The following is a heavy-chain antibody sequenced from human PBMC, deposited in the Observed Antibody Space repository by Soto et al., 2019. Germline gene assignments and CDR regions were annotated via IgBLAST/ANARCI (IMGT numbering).Heavy chain of an antibody. CDR2: MNPNSGNT. CDR3: AREPLLPIFYFDH. CDR1: GYTFTSYD. J-gene: IGHJ4*02. V-gene: IGHV1-8*01. Sequence: ASVKVSCKASGYTFTSYDINWVRQATGQGLEWMGWMNPNSGNTGYAQKFQGRVTMTRNTSKSTPYMELSSLRSEDTAVYYCAREPLLPIFYFDHWGQGTLVTVSS. D-gene: IGHD3-3*01.